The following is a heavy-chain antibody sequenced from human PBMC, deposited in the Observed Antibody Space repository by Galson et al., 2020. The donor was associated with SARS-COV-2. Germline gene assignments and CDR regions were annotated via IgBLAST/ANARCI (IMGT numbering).Heavy chain of an antibody. V-gene: IGHV4-38-2*02. CDR1: GYSISSGYY. J-gene: IGHJ6*03. CDR2: IYHSGST. D-gene: IGHD1-1*01. CDR3: ARVKLERRMFHYYYYMDV. Sequence: SETLSLTCTVSGYSISSGYYWGWIRQPPGKGLEWIGSIYHSGSTYYNPSLKSRVTISVDTSKNQFSLKLSSVTAADTAVYYCARVKLERRMFHYYYYMDVWGKGTTVTVSS.